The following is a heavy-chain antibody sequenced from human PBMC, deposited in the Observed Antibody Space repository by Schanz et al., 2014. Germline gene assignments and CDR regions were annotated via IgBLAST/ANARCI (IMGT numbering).Heavy chain of an antibody. CDR1: GFSIRNHD. J-gene: IGHJ4*02. CDR3: AKLSSSGRLAGYFDY. CDR2: IGTAGDT. Sequence: EGQLAESGGGLVQPGGSLRLSCAASGFSIRNHDMHWVRQATGAGLEWVSAIGTAGDTFYLDSVKGRFTISRDYSKNTLYLQMSSLRAEDTAIYYCAKLSSSGRLAGYFDYWGQGALVTVSS. D-gene: IGHD6-19*01. V-gene: IGHV3-13*04.